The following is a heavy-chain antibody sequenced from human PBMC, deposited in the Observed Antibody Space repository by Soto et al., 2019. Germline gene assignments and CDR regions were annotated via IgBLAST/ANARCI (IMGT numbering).Heavy chain of an antibody. CDR1: GDTFSSYA. D-gene: IGHD5-18*01. CDR2: IIPIFGTA. J-gene: IGHJ6*02. CDR3: ARDGGYSDFYYYYGMDV. Sequence: QVQLVQSGAEVKKPGSSVKVSCKASGDTFSSYAISWVRQAPGQGLEWMGGIIPIFGTANYAQKFQGRVTITADESTSTAYMELSSLRSEDTAVYYCARDGGYSDFYYYYGMDVWGQGTTVTVSS. V-gene: IGHV1-69*01.